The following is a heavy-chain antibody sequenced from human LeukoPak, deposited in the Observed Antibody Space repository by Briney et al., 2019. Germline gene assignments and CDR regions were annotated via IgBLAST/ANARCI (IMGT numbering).Heavy chain of an antibody. V-gene: IGHV4-34*01. D-gene: IGHD2-15*01. CDR1: GGSFSGYY. CDR2: INHSGST. J-gene: IGHJ5*02. CDR3: AIRPNCSGGSCNWFDP. Sequence: SETLSLTCDVYGGSFSGYYWSWIRQPPGKGLGWIGEINHSGSTNYNPSLKSRVTISVDTSKNQLSLKLSSVTAADMAVYYCAIRPNCSGGSCNWFDPWGQGTLVTVSS.